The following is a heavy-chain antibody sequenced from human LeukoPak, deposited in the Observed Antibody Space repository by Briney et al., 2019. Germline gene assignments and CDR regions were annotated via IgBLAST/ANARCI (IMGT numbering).Heavy chain of an antibody. D-gene: IGHD6-19*01. V-gene: IGHV3-21*01. CDR1: GFTFSSYS. J-gene: IGHJ6*03. CDR3: ARSSGYYYYYYMDV. CDR2: ISSSSSYI. Sequence: PGGSLRLSCAASGFTFSSYSMNWVRQAPGKGLEWVSSISSSSSYIYYADSVKGRFTISRDNAKNSLYLQMNSLRAEDTAVYYCARSSGYYYYYYMDVWGKGTTVTVSS.